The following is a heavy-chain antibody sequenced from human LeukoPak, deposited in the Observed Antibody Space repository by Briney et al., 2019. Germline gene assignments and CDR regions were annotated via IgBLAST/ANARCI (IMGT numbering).Heavy chain of an antibody. V-gene: IGHV3-33*01. Sequence: PGRSLRLSCAASGFTFSSYGMPWVRQAPGKGLEWVAVIWYDGSDKYYADSVKGRFTISRDNSKNTLYLQMNSLRAEDTAVYYCARDRNNHFDYWGQGTLVTVSS. CDR2: IWYDGSDK. CDR3: ARDRNNHFDY. J-gene: IGHJ4*02. CDR1: GFTFSSYG. D-gene: IGHD1-20*01.